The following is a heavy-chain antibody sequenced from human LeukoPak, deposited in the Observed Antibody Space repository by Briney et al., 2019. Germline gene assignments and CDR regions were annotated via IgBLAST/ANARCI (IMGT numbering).Heavy chain of an antibody. Sequence: ASVRVSCKTSGYIFNSNGIGWVRQAPGQGLEWMGWINPNSGGTNFAQRFQGRVTMTRDTSISTAYMELSRLRSDDSAVYFCARGSFNFWSGDSPPFCSDFDYWGQGTLVTVSS. CDR1: GYIFNSNG. J-gene: IGHJ4*02. D-gene: IGHD3-3*01. V-gene: IGHV1-2*02. CDR3: ARGSFNFWSGDSPPFCSDFDY. CDR2: INPNSGGT.